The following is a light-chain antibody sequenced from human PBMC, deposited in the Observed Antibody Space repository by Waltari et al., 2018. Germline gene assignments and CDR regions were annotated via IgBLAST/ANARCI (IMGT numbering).Light chain of an antibody. J-gene: IGLJ2*01. CDR2: DVS. Sequence: QSALTQPASVSGSPGQSITISCTGTSSDVGDYNYVPWYQRPPGTAPKLIIFDVSNRPSGVSNRFSGSKSGDTASLTISGLQAEDEADYYCSSYTSSSTYVVFGGGTKLTVL. CDR1: SSDVGDYNY. V-gene: IGLV2-14*03. CDR3: SSYTSSSTYVV.